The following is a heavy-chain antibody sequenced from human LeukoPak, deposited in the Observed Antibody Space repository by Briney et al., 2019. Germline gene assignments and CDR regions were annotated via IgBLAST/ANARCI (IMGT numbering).Heavy chain of an antibody. Sequence: ASVKVSCKASGYTFTDYYIHWVRQAPGQGLEWMGRINPNSGDPNYPQNFQGRVTMTRDTSISTAYMEMSSLTSDDTAVYYCARSAGHCNNGVCFTDYYIDVWGTGTTVTVSS. CDR1: GYTFTDYY. V-gene: IGHV1-2*06. D-gene: IGHD2-8*01. CDR2: INPNSGDP. CDR3: ARSAGHCNNGVCFTDYYIDV. J-gene: IGHJ6*03.